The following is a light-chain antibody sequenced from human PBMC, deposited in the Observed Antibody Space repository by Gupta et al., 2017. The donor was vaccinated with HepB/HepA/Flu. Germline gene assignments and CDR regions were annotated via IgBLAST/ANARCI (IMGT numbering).Light chain of an antibody. J-gene: IGKJ3*01. CDR1: QSVSSS. CDR3: QHYYNWPCT. CDR2: GAS. Sequence: EIVITQSPATLSVSPGERATLSCRASQSVSSSLAWYQQKPGQAPSLLIYGASTRVTGVPARFSGSGSGTEFTLTISSLQSEDFAVYYCQHYYNWPCTFGPGTKVDIK. V-gene: IGKV3-15*01.